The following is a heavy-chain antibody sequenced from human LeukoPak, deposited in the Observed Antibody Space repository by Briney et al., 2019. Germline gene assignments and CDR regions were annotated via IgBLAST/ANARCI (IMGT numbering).Heavy chain of an antibody. Sequence: SETLSLTCAVYGGSFSGFYWSWIRQPPGKGLEWIGEINHSGSTNYNPSLKSRVTISVDTSKNQFSLKLSSVTAADTAVYYCASLSVYYDNSGYLAAGIWGQGTMVTVSS. J-gene: IGHJ3*02. CDR3: ASLSVYYDNSGYLAAGI. CDR1: GGSFSGFY. CDR2: INHSGST. D-gene: IGHD3-22*01. V-gene: IGHV4-34*01.